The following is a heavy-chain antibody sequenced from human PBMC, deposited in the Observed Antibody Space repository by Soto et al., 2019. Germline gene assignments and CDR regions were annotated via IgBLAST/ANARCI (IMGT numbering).Heavy chain of an antibody. CDR2: INPNSGGT. CDR3: ASRSGDWGYSSGLWYYYGMDD. V-gene: IGHV1-2*02. CDR1: GYTFTGYY. J-gene: IGHJ6*02. Sequence: ASVKVSCNASGYTFTGYYMHWVRQAPGHGLEWMGWINPNSGGTNYAQKFQGRVTMTRDTSISTAYMELSRLRSDDTAVYYCASRSGDWGYSSGLWYYYGMDDCGQVTKVNVSS. D-gene: IGHD5-18*01.